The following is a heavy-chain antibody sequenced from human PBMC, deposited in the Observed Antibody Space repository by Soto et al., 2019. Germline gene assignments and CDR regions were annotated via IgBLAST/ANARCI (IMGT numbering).Heavy chain of an antibody. Sequence: QVQLVESGGGVVQPGRSLRLSCAASGFTFSSYGMHWVRQAPGKGLEWVAVISYDGSNKYCADSVKGRFTISRDNSKNTLYLQRSSLRAEDTAVYYCVKDGSSGWPYYYGLDVWGQGTTVTVSS. D-gene: IGHD6-19*01. V-gene: IGHV3-30*18. CDR2: ISYDGSNK. J-gene: IGHJ6*02. CDR3: VKDGSSGWPYYYGLDV. CDR1: GFTFSSYG.